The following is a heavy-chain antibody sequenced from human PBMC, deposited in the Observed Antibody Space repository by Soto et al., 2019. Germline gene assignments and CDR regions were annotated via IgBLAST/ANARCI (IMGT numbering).Heavy chain of an antibody. Sequence: QVQLVQSGAEVKKPGSSVKVSCKASGGTFSNYPISWVRQAPGQVREWMGGIIPIFGTVTHAQKFQGRVTITSDESTSTAEVGVSSLRSEDTAVYYCARGNHSWRRLLYFDRWGRGNLVTVSS. V-gene: IGHV1-69*05. J-gene: IGHJ2*01. D-gene: IGHD5-12*01. CDR2: IIPIFGTV. CDR1: GGTFSNYP. CDR3: ARGNHSWRRLLYFDR.